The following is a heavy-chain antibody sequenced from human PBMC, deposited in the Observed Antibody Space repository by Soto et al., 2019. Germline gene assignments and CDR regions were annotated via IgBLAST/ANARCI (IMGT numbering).Heavy chain of an antibody. CDR1: GFIFDSFA. CDR2: IGGSGGRT. V-gene: IGHV3-23*04. CDR3: AKDRAFWFGEGGWFDP. J-gene: IGHJ5*02. D-gene: IGHD3-10*01. Sequence: EVQLVESGGGLVQPGGSLRLSCAASGFIFDSFALSWVRQAPGKGLEWVSGIGGSGGRTYYADSVKGRFTISRDNSKNTLYLQMSSLSAEDTAIYYGAKDRAFWFGEGGWFDPWGQGTLVTVSS.